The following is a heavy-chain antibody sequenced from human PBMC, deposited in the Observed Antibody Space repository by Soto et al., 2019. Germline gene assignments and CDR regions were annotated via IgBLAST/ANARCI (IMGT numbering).Heavy chain of an antibody. CDR3: VRDSPIGSTFSGYDGIDY. Sequence: ASVKVSCKASGYTFTSYDINWVRQATGQGLEWMGWMNPNSGNTGYAQKFQGRVTMTRNTSISTAYMELSSLRSEDTAVYYCVRDSPIGSTFSGYDGIDYWGQGTPVTVSS. CDR2: MNPNSGNT. V-gene: IGHV1-8*01. J-gene: IGHJ4*02. CDR1: GYTFTSYD. D-gene: IGHD5-12*01.